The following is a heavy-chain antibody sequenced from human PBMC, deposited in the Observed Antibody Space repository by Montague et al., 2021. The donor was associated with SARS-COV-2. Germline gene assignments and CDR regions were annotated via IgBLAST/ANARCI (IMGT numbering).Heavy chain of an antibody. CDR3: ARDGYSSGWNGLHWFDP. CDR1: IGSISSGSYY. J-gene: IGHJ5*02. V-gene: IGHV4-61*02. Sequence: TLSLTCTVSIGSISSGSYYWSWIRQPAGKGLEWIGRIYTSGSTNYNPSLKSRVTISVDTSKNQFSLKLSSVTAADTAVYYCARDGYSSGWNGLHWFDPGGQGTRGTVSS. CDR2: IYTSGST. D-gene: IGHD6-25*01.